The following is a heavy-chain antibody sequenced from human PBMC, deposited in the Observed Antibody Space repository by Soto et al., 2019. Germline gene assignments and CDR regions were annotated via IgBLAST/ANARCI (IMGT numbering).Heavy chain of an antibody. CDR3: ARDNLAYDFWSGYYSGDY. J-gene: IGHJ4*02. Sequence: GASMKVSCKASGYTFTSYGLSRGRQAPGQRLEWMGWISAYNGNTNYAQKLQGRVTMTTDTSTSTAYMELRSLRSDDTAVYYCARDNLAYDFWSGYYSGDYWGQGTLVTVSS. D-gene: IGHD3-3*01. CDR1: GYTFTSYG. V-gene: IGHV1-18*01. CDR2: ISAYNGNT.